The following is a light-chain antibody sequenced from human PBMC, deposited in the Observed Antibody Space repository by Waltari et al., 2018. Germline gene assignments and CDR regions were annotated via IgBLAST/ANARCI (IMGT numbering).Light chain of an antibody. CDR3: HQIASLPRT. CDR2: YAS. CDR1: QSIGSR. J-gene: IGKJ1*01. Sequence: EIVLTQSPDFQAVTPEEKVTITCRASQSIGSRLHWYQQKPNQSPKLLIKYASKSISGVASRFSDSGSGTDFTLTVNSLEAEDAAVYYCHQIASLPRTFGPGTKVEIK. V-gene: IGKV6D-21*02.